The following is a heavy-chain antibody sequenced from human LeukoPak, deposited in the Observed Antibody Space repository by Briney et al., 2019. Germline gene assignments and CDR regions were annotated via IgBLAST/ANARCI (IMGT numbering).Heavy chain of an antibody. Sequence: SETLSLTCAASGGSISSGGYSWSWIRQPPGKGLEWIGYIYHSGSTYYNPSLKSRVTISVDRSKNQFSLKLSSVTAADTAVYYCARGLGTMIVVGTRPEWFDPWGQGTLVTVSS. D-gene: IGHD3-22*01. CDR3: ARGLGTMIVVGTRPEWFDP. J-gene: IGHJ5*02. CDR1: GGSISSGGYS. V-gene: IGHV4-30-2*01. CDR2: IYHSGST.